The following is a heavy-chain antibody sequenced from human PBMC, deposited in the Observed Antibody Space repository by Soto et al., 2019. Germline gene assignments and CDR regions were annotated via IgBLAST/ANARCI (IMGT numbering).Heavy chain of an antibody. CDR2: IYYSGST. J-gene: IGHJ4*02. V-gene: IGHV4-39*01. CDR3: ARVNGVAARRAPFDY. D-gene: IGHD6-19*01. Sequence: SETLSLTCTVSGGSISSSSYYWGWIRQPPGKGLEWIGSIYYSGSTYYNPSLKSRVTISVDTSKNQFSLKLSSVTAADTAVYYCARVNGVAARRAPFDYWGQGTLVTVSS. CDR1: GGSISSSSYY.